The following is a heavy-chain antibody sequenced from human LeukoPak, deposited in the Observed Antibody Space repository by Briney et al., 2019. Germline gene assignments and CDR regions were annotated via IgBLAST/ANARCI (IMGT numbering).Heavy chain of an antibody. J-gene: IGHJ4*02. V-gene: IGHV4-59*01. Sequence: SETLSLTCTVSGGSISSYYWSWIRQPPGKGLEWIGYIYYSGSTNYNPSLKSRVTISVDTSKNQFSLKLSSVTAADTAIYYCARDERLLSFLKWGQGTLVTVSS. CDR1: GGSISSYY. CDR3: ARDERLLSFLK. D-gene: IGHD3-3*01. CDR2: IYYSGST.